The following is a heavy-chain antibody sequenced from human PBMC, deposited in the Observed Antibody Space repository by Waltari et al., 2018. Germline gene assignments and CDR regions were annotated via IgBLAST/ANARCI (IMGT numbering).Heavy chain of an antibody. CDR3: ARDPHYSNFDY. J-gene: IGHJ4*02. Sequence: EVHLVESGGGLVQPGGSLSLSWAASGFTFSTYWMTVVRQAPGKGLEWLANIKDDGSEKNYVDSVKGRFTISRDNAKNSLYLQMNSLRAEDTAVYYCARDPHYSNFDYWGQGTLVTVSS. CDR2: IKDDGSEK. D-gene: IGHD4-4*01. V-gene: IGHV3-7*01. CDR1: GFTFSTYW.